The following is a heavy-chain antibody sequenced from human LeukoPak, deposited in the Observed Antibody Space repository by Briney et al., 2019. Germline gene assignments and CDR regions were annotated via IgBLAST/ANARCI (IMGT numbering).Heavy chain of an antibody. CDR2: IYYSGST. D-gene: IGHD5-12*01. Sequence: SETLSLTCTVSGGSISNSGHCWGWIRQPPGKGLEWIGRIYYSGSTYYNPPVKSRVTISVDTSKNQFSLKLSSVTAADTAVYYCATQVATISDPFDYWGQGTLVTVSS. CDR3: ATQVATISDPFDY. CDR1: GGSISNSGHC. V-gene: IGHV4-39*01. J-gene: IGHJ4*02.